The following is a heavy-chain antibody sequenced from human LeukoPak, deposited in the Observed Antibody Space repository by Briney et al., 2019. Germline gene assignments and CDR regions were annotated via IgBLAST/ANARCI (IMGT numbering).Heavy chain of an antibody. V-gene: IGHV3-74*01. CDR1: GLTFRTTW. Sequence: GGSLRLSCAISGLTFRTTWMHWVRQAPGKGLMWVSRMNGEGTTIDYADSVKGRFTVSRDYAKNTLFLQMNNLRTEDTALYFCATARNFRFEYWGQGSLVIVSA. D-gene: IGHD1-7*01. CDR3: ATARNFRFEY. J-gene: IGHJ4*02. CDR2: MNGEGTTI.